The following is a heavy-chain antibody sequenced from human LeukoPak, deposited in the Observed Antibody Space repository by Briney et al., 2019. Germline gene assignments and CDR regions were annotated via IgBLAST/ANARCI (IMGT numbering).Heavy chain of an antibody. D-gene: IGHD3-10*01. CDR2: MNPNIENT. CDR3: ARYGSGSYSDSYGMDV. CDR1: GYTFTSYD. V-gene: IGHV1-8*01. J-gene: IGHJ6*02. Sequence: ASVNVSCKASGYTFTSYDINWVRQATGPGRESMGWMNPNIENTNYAQKFQGRVTMTRNTSISTAYMELSSLRSEDTAVYYCARYGSGSYSDSYGMDVWGQGTTVTVSS.